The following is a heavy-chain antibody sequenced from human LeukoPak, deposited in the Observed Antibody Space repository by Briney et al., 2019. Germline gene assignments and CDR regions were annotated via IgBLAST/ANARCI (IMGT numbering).Heavy chain of an antibody. CDR1: GFTFSSYD. Sequence: GGSLRLSCAASGFTFSSYDMHWGRQATGKGLELVSAIGTAGDPYYPGSVKGRFTISRENAKNSLYLQMNSLRAGDTAVYYCARAPYYGSGSYVSYYFDYWGQGTLVTVSS. D-gene: IGHD3-10*01. J-gene: IGHJ4*02. CDR2: IGTAGDP. V-gene: IGHV3-13*05. CDR3: ARAPYYGSGSYVSYYFDY.